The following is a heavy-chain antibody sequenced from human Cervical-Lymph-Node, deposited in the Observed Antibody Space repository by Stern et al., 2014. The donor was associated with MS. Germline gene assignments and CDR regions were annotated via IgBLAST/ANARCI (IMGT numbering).Heavy chain of an antibody. J-gene: IGHJ5*01. Sequence: VQLVESGAEVKRPGSSVTVSCKSSGDTFRDHSISWLRQAPGHGLAWVGGIIPLFGAADYAQMFQGRVTITADDSTRTSYMELSSLRSEDTAMYYCARRAYCGGDCYWGWFDSWGQGTLVTVSS. CDR1: GDTFRDHS. V-gene: IGHV1-69*01. D-gene: IGHD2-21*02. CDR2: IIPLFGAA. CDR3: ARRAYCGGDCYWGWFDS.